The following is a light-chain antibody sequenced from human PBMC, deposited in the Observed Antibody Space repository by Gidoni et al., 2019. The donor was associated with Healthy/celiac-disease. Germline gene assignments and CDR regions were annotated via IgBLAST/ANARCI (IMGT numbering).Light chain of an antibody. CDR1: QSVSSSY. Sequence: IVLTQSPSTLSLSPGERATLSCRASQSVSSSYLAWYQQKPGQAPRLLIYGASSRATGIPDRFSGSGSGTDFTLTISRLEPEDFAVYYCQQYGSSPMYTFXQXTKLEIK. J-gene: IGKJ2*01. CDR2: GAS. CDR3: QQYGSSPMYT. V-gene: IGKV3-20*01.